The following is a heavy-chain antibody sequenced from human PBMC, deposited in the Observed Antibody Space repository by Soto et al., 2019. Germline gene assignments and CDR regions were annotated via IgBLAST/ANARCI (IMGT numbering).Heavy chain of an antibody. CDR3: ARGRYCLTGRCFPNWFDS. V-gene: IGHV4-30-4*01. CDR2: IYKSATT. D-gene: IGHD2-15*01. J-gene: IGHJ5*01. Sequence: PSEILSLTCSVSGDSISSVDYFWAWIRQPPGQSLEYIGYIYKSATTYYNPSFESRVAISLDTSKSQFSLNVTSVTAADTAVYFCARGRYCLTGRCFPNWFDSWGQGTLVTVYS. CDR1: GDSISSVDYF.